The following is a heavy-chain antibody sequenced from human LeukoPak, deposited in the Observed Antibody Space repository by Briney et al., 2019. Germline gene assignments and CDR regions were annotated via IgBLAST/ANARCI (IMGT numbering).Heavy chain of an antibody. CDR2: IYYSGST. J-gene: IGHJ4*02. CDR1: GGSISSSSYY. V-gene: IGHV4-39*01. CDR3: ARWPRWSYGSGSPAIDY. D-gene: IGHD3-10*01. Sequence: SETLSLTCTVSGGSISSSSYYWDWIRQPPGKGLEWIGSIYYSGSTYYNPSLKSRVTISVDTSKNQFSLKLSSVTAAGTAVYYCARWPRWSYGSGSPAIDYWGQGTLVTVSS.